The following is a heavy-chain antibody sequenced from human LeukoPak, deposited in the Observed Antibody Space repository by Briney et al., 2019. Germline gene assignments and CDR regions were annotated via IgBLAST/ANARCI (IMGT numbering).Heavy chain of an antibody. CDR2: IKSKSDGGTT. D-gene: IGHD1-26*01. CDR3: TTGAPRAYSGSYSNC. V-gene: IGHV3-15*01. Sequence: GGSLRLSCAASGFTFSNDGMNWVRQAPGKGLEWVARIKSKSDGGTTDYAAPVKGRFTISRDDSQNTLYLQMNSLKTEDTAVYYCTTGAPRAYSGSYSNCWGQGTLVTVSS. J-gene: IGHJ4*02. CDR1: GFTFSNDG.